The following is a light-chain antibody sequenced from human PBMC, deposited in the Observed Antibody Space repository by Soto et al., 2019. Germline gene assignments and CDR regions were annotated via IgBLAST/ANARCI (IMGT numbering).Light chain of an antibody. CDR2: AAS. Sequence: DIQMTQSPSSLSASVGDRVTITCRASQSISSYLNWYQQKPGKAPKLLIYAASSSQSGVPSRFRGSGSGTDFTLNISSLQPEDFATYYCQQSYSTPYTFGQGTKLEIK. CDR3: QQSYSTPYT. CDR1: QSISSY. J-gene: IGKJ2*01. V-gene: IGKV1-39*01.